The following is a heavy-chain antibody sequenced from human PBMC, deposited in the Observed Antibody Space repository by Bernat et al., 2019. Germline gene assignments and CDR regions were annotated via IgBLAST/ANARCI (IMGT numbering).Heavy chain of an antibody. Sequence: EVQLVESGGGLVKPGGSLRLSCAASGFTFSNAWMNWVRRAPGNGLEWVGRIKSKTDGGTTDYAEPVKGRFTISRDESKNTLYLQMNSLKTEDTAVYYCTTLTPVAATIRSRYFDLWGRGTLVTVSS. CDR3: TTLTPVAATIRSRYFDL. J-gene: IGHJ2*01. V-gene: IGHV3-15*07. CDR2: IKSKTDGGTT. D-gene: IGHD2-15*01. CDR1: GFTFSNAW.